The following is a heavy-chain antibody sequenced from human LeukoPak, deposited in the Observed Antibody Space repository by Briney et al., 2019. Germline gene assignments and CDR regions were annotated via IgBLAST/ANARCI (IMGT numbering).Heavy chain of an antibody. V-gene: IGHV1/OR15-1*04. J-gene: IGHJ3*02. D-gene: IGHD1-1*01. CDR2: INPNSGGT. Sequence: ASVKVSCKASGYIFTDYYMHWVRQAPGQELGWMGRINPNSGGTNYAQKFQGRVTMTRNTSISTAYMELSSLRSEDTAVYYCARGLGTTGTTSAFDIWGQGTMVTVSS. CDR3: ARGLGTTGTTSAFDI. CDR1: GYIFTDYY.